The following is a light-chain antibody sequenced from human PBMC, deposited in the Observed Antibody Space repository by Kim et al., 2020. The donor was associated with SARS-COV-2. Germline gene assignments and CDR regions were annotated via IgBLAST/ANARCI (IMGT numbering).Light chain of an antibody. CDR2: AAS. V-gene: IGKV1-12*01. Sequence: DIQMTQSPSSLSASVGDRVTITCRASQGVLTWLAWYQQKPGQAPKVLIYAASNLQRGVPSRFSGSGSGTDFTLTISSLQPEDVATYYCQQADTFPWTFGQGTKVDIK. CDR1: QGVLTW. J-gene: IGKJ1*01. CDR3: QQADTFPWT.